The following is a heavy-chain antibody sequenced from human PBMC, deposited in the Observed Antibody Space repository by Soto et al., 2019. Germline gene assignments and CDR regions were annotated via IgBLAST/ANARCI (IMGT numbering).Heavy chain of an antibody. CDR3: AREGVAPYYYYGMDV. CDR2: ISTSNGDT. D-gene: IGHD5-12*01. J-gene: IGHJ6*02. V-gene: IGHV1-18*01. CDR1: GYTFTRSG. Sequence: ASVKVSCKASGYTFTRSGISWVRQAPGQGLEWMGWISTSNGDTNYAQTFQGRVTMTTDTSTSTVHMEVRSLRSDDTAVYYCAREGVAPYYYYGMDVWGQGTPVTVSS.